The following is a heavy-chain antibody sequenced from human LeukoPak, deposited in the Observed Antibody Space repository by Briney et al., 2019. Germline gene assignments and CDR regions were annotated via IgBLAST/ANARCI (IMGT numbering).Heavy chain of an antibody. D-gene: IGHD6-13*01. CDR1: GGSISNSRLY. V-gene: IGHV4-39*01. CDR3: ARHGPIGSTWYKVMFDY. Sequence: PAETLSLTYIVSGGSISNSRLYWGWIRQAPGKGPEWIGSIYYSGTTYYNPSLKSRVTISVDTSKNQFSLKLSSVTAADTAVYYCARHGPIGSTWYKVMFDYWGQGTMASISS. J-gene: IGHJ4*02. CDR2: IYYSGTT.